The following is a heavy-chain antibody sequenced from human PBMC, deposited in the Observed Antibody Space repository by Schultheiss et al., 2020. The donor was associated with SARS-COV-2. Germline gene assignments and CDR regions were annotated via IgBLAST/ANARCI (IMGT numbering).Heavy chain of an antibody. CDR2: INSGSSTI. Sequence: GGSLRLSCAASGFTFSSYWMHWVRQAPGKGLEWVSYINSGSSTIHYADSVKGRFTISRDNAKNSLYLQMNSLRDEDTAVYYCTRDPEALDYWGQGTLVTVSS. CDR1: GFTFSSYW. J-gene: IGHJ4*02. D-gene: IGHD1-14*01. V-gene: IGHV3-48*02. CDR3: TRDPEALDY.